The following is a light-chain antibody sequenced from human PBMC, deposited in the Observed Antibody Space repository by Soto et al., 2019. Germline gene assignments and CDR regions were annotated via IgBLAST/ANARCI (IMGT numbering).Light chain of an antibody. V-gene: IGKV1-6*01. Sequence: AIQMTQSPSSLSASVGDRVTITCRASQGIRNDLGWYQQKPGKAPKLLIYAASSLQSGVPSRFSGSGSGTDFTLTISTLQPEDFATYYCRQDYNYPWTFGQGTKVEIK. CDR3: RQDYNYPWT. CDR1: QGIRND. J-gene: IGKJ1*01. CDR2: AAS.